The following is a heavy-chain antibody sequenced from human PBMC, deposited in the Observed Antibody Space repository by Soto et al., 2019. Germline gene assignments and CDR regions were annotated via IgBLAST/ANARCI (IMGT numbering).Heavy chain of an antibody. CDR3: ARGVGYCSSTSCYINWFDP. J-gene: IGHJ5*02. CDR2: IYHSGST. CDR1: GGSISSGGYS. Sequence: PSETLSLTCAVSGGSISSGGYSWSWIRQPPGKGLEWIGYIYHSGSTYYNPSLKSRVTISVDRSKNQFSLKLSSVTAADTAVYYCARGVGYCSSTSCYINWFDPWGQRTLVTVSS. D-gene: IGHD2-2*01. V-gene: IGHV4-30-2*01.